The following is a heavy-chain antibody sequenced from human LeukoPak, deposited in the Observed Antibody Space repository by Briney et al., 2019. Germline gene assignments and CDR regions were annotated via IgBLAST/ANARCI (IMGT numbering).Heavy chain of an antibody. Sequence: SETLSLTCTVSGGSISSYYWSWIRQPPGKGLEWIGYIYYSGSTNYNPSLKSRVTISVDTPKNQFSLKLSSVTAADTAVYYCAREESIAAAGSRVAFDIWGQGTMVTVSS. CDR1: GGSISSYY. CDR3: AREESIAAAGSRVAFDI. J-gene: IGHJ3*02. D-gene: IGHD6-13*01. CDR2: IYYSGST. V-gene: IGHV4-59*01.